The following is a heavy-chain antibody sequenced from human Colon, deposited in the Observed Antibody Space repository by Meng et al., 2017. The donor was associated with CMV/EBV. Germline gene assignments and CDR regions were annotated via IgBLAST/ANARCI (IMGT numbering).Heavy chain of an antibody. J-gene: IGHJ2*01. V-gene: IGHV3-21*01. Sequence: CEASEFTFSSHDMYWVRQAPGKGLDWVSSLSTTSAYIFYADSVKGRFTISRDNAMTSLYLQMNSLRVEDTAVYYCVRRSKSNWYFDLWGRGTLFPFSS. CDR1: EFTFSSHD. CDR2: LSTTSAYI. CDR3: VRRSKSNWYFDL.